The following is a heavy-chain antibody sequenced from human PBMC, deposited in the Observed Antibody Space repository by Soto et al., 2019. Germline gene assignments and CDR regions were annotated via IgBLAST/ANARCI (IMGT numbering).Heavy chain of an antibody. CDR3: ARRYGNTFDY. V-gene: IGHV1-46*01. D-gene: IGHD3-16*01. CDR2: INPTSST. J-gene: IGHJ4*02. CDR1: GYTFPSYY. Sequence: ASVKDSCKASGYTFPSYYMHWVRQAPGQGLEWMGIINPTSSTSYAQKFQGRVTMTRDTSKNQFSLKLSSVTAADTAVYYCARRYGNTFDYWGQGTLVNVSS.